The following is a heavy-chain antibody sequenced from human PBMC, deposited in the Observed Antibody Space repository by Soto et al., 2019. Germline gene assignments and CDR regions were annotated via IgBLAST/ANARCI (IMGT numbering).Heavy chain of an antibody. D-gene: IGHD3-22*01. CDR1: GHSFTSYW. Sequence: GESLKISCNGSGHSFTSYWISWVRQMPGKGLEWRGRIDPRDSYTNYSPSFQGHVTISADKSISTAYLQWSSLKASDTAMYYCSRPGHYFDSSGLPYYYYYGMDVWSLATT. J-gene: IGHJ6*02. CDR3: SRPGHYFDSSGLPYYYYYGMDV. CDR2: IDPRDSYT. V-gene: IGHV5-10-1*01.